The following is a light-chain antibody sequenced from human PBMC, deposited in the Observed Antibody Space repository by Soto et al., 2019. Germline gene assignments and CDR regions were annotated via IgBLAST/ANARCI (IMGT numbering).Light chain of an antibody. CDR2: RNN. V-gene: IGLV1-47*01. J-gene: IGLJ2*01. CDR1: SSNIGSNY. Sequence: QSALTQPPSASGTPGQRVTISCSGSSSNIGSNYVYWYQQLPGTAPKLLIYRNNQRPSGVPDRFSGSKSGTSASLAISGLRSEDEADYYCAAWDDSLSGVVVFGGGTKVTVL. CDR3: AAWDDSLSGVVV.